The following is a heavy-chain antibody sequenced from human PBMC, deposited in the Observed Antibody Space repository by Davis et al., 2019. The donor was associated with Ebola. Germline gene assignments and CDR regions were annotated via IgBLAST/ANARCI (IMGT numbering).Heavy chain of an antibody. CDR1: GGSISSGGYS. V-gene: IGHV4-30-2*01. J-gene: IGHJ6*02. CDR3: ARGGEVVYYYYYGMDV. Sequence: SETLSLTCAVSGGSISSGGYSWSWIRQPPGKGLEWIGYIYHSGSTYYNPSLKSRVTISVDRSKNQFSLKLSSVTAADTAVYYCARGGEVVYYYYYGMDVWGQGTTVTVSS. CDR2: IYHSGST. D-gene: IGHD3-10*01.